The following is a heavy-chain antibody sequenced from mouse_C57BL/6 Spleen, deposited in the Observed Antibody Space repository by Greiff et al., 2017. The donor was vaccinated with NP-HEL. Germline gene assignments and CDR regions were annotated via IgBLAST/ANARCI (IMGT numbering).Heavy chain of an antibody. CDR2: IDPSDSYT. CDR3: ARRRTADY. J-gene: IGHJ2*01. CDR1: GYTFTSYW. Sequence: QVQLKQPGAELVMPGASVKLSCKASGYTFTSYWMHWVKQRPGQGLEWIGEIDPSDSYTNYNQKFKGKSTLTVDKSSSTAYMQLSSLTSEDSAVYYCARRRTADYWGQGTTLTVSS. V-gene: IGHV1-69*01.